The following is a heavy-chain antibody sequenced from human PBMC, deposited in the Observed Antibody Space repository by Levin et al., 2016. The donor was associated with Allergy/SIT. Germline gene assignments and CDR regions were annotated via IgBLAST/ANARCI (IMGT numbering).Heavy chain of an antibody. Sequence: SETLSLTCSVSGGSISGSYWSWIRQPPGKGLEWIGYIYYTGSSNYNPSLKSRVTISVDRSRDQLSLKLSSVTAADTAVYYCARGGVWASSSGWYVRFDNWGQGTQVTVSS. CDR2: IYYTGSS. CDR1: GGSISGSY. D-gene: IGHD6-19*01. J-gene: IGHJ4*02. V-gene: IGHV4-59*01. CDR3: ARGGVWASSSGWYVRFDN.